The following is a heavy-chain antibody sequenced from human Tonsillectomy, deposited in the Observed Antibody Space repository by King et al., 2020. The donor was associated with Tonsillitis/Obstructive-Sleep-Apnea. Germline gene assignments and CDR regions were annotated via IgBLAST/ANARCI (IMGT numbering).Heavy chain of an antibody. J-gene: IGHJ4*02. CDR3: ARTIVAGDFDY. Sequence: VQLVESGGGLVQPGGSLRLACAASGFTFSSYWMYWVRQAPGMGLLLVSRLNSDGSSTSYADSVKGRFTISRDNAKNTLYLQMNSLRAEDTAVYYCARTIVAGDFDYWGQGTLVTVSS. V-gene: IGHV3-74*01. CDR1: GFTFSSYW. CDR2: LNSDGSST. D-gene: IGHD5-12*01.